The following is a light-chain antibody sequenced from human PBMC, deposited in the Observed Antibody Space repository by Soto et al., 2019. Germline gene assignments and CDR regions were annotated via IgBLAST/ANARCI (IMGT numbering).Light chain of an antibody. CDR2: DAS. V-gene: IGKV1-13*02. Sequence: AIQLTQSPSSLSASVGDRVTITCRASQGISSALAWYQQKPGKAPKLLIYDASSLEIGVTSRFSGSGSGTDFTLNISSLQPEDFATYYRQQFNSYPLTFGGGTKVEIK. CDR3: QQFNSYPLT. J-gene: IGKJ4*01. CDR1: QGISSA.